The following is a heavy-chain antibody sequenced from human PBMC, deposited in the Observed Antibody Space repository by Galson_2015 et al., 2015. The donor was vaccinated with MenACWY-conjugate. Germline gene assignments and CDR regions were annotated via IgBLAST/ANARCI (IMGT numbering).Heavy chain of an antibody. CDR1: GFTFSSYS. CDR2: ISSSSSNI. V-gene: IGHV3-48*01. Sequence: SLRLSCAASGFTFSSYSMNWVRQAPGKGLEWVSYISSSSSNIYYADSVKGRFTISRDNAKNSLYLQMNSLRAEDTAVYYCASMSSMASRPDYWGQGTLVTVSS. CDR3: ASMSSMASRPDY. J-gene: IGHJ4*01. D-gene: IGHD6-6*01.